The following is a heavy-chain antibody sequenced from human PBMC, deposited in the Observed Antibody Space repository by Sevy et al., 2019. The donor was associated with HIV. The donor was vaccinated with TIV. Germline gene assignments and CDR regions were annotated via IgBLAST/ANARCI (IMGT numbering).Heavy chain of an antibody. V-gene: IGHV1-18*01. CDR2: ISAYNGNT. D-gene: IGHD3-3*01. Sequence: ASVKASCKASGYTFTSYGISWVRQAPGQGLEWMGWISAYNGNTNYAQKLQGRVTMTTDTSTSTAYMELRSLRSDDTAVYYCARDVLHYDFWSGYTAHWFDPWGQGTLVTVSS. CDR3: ARDVLHYDFWSGYTAHWFDP. CDR1: GYTFTSYG. J-gene: IGHJ5*02.